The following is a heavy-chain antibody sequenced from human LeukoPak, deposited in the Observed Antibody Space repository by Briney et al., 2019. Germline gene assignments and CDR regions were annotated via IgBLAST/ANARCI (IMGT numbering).Heavy chain of an antibody. Sequence: SETLSLTCTVSGGSISSYYWNWIRQPAGKGLEWIGRIHTSGSTNYNPSLKSRVTVSVDTSKNQFSLKLSSVTAADTAVYYCASGAPSYGSGSYSPPDYWGQGTLVTVSS. D-gene: IGHD3-10*01. CDR3: ASGAPSYGSGSYSPPDY. CDR1: GGSISSYY. J-gene: IGHJ4*02. V-gene: IGHV4-4*07. CDR2: IHTSGST.